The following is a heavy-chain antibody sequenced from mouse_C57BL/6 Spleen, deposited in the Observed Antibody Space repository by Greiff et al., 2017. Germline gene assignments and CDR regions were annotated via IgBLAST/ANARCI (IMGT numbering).Heavy chain of an antibody. CDR2: INPSNGGT. V-gene: IGHV1-53*01. CDR1: GYTFTSYW. Sequence: QVHVKQPGTELVKPGASVKLSCKASGYTFTSYWMHWVKQRPGQGLEWIGNINPSNGGTNYNEKFKSKATLTVDKSSSTAYMQLSSLTSEDSAVYYCARRGPYDGYSYYFDYWGQGTTLTVSS. D-gene: IGHD2-3*01. CDR3: ARRGPYDGYSYYFDY. J-gene: IGHJ2*01.